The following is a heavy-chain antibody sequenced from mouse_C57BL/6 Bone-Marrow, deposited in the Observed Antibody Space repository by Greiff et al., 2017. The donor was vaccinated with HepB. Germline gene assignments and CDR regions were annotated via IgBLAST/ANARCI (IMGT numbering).Heavy chain of an antibody. Sequence: EVKLQESGGGLVKPGGSLKLSCAASGFTFSDYGMHWVRQAPEKGLEWVAYISSGSSTIYYADTVKGRFTISRDNAKNTLFLQMTSLRSEDTAMYYCAKTGPYYYAMDYWGQGTSVTVSS. CDR3: AKTGPYYYAMDY. CDR1: GFTFSDYG. D-gene: IGHD4-1*01. J-gene: IGHJ4*01. V-gene: IGHV5-17*01. CDR2: ISSGSSTI.